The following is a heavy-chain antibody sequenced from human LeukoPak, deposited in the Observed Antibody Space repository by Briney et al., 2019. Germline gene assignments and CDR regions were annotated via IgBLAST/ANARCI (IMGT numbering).Heavy chain of an antibody. D-gene: IGHD2-2*01. CDR2: IYHSGST. Sequence: SETLSLTCAVSGYSISSGYYWGWIRQPPGKGLEWIGSIYHSGSTYYNPSLKSRVTISVDTSKNQLSLKLSSVTAADTAVYYCARGVVPAANFDYWGQGTLVTVSS. CDR1: GYSISSGYY. V-gene: IGHV4-38-2*01. CDR3: ARGVVPAANFDY. J-gene: IGHJ4*02.